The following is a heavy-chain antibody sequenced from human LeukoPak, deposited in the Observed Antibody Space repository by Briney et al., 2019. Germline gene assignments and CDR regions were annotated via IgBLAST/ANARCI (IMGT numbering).Heavy chain of an antibody. V-gene: IGHV3-21*01. CDR1: GFTFSSYS. D-gene: IGHD3-10*01. Sequence: GGSLRLSCAASGFTFSSYSMNWVRQAPGKGLEWVSSISSSSSYIYYADSVKGRFTISRDNAKNSLYLQMNSLRAEDTAVYYCARGTDYYNSGDPYWGQGTLVTVSS. CDR3: ARGTDYYNSGDPY. J-gene: IGHJ4*02. CDR2: ISSSSSYI.